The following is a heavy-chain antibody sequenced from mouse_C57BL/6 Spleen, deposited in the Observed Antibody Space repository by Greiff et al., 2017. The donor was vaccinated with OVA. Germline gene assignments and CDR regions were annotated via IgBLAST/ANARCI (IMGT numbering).Heavy chain of an antibody. CDR3: ARYGELRPYFDY. Sequence: EVQLQQSGPELVKPGASVKMSCKASGYTFTDYNMHWVKQSHGKSLEWIGYINPNNGGTSYNQKFKGKATLTVNKSSSTAYMELRSLTSEDSAVYYCARYGELRPYFDYWGQGTTLTVSS. CDR2: INPNNGGT. V-gene: IGHV1-22*01. J-gene: IGHJ2*01. D-gene: IGHD3-2*02. CDR1: GYTFTDYN.